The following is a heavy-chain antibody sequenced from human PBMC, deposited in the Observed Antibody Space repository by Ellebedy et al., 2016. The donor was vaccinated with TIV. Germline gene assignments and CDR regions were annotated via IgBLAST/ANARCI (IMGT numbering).Heavy chain of an antibody. CDR1: GFTFSSYA. D-gene: IGHD3-9*01. V-gene: IGHV3-23*01. Sequence: GESLKISXAASGFTFSSYAMTWVRQAPGKGLEWVSSITGGGVSLYFADSVKGRFTVSRDNSKNTLYLHMNSLRVDDTAVYFCAKTTGYNTLTGNYFFDSWGQGTLVTVSS. CDR2: ITGGGVSL. CDR3: AKTTGYNTLTGNYFFDS. J-gene: IGHJ4*02.